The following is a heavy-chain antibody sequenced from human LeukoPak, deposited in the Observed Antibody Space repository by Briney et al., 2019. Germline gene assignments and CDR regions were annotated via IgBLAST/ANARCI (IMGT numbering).Heavy chain of an antibody. D-gene: IGHD6-19*01. Sequence: SETLSLTCAVYGGSFSGYYWSWIRQPPGKGLEWIGEINHSGSTNYNPSLKSRVTISVDTSKNQFSLKLSFVTAADTAVYYCARGRLGAVAGRAWGQGTLVTVSS. CDR2: INHSGST. CDR3: ARGRLGAVAGRA. J-gene: IGHJ5*02. CDR1: GGSFSGYY. V-gene: IGHV4-34*01.